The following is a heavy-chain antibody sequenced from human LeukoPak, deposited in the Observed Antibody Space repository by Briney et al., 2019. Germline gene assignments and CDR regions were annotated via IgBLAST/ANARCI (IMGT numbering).Heavy chain of an antibody. CDR1: GVSISSGRYY. D-gene: IGHD3-10*01. Sequence: PSQTLSLTCTVSGVSISSGRYYWSWVRQHPGKGLEWIGYIYYSGRTYYNPSQKSRVTISVDTSKNQSSLKLSSVTAADTAVYYCASFFGLGHGEFLFDYWGQGTLVTVSS. J-gene: IGHJ4*02. V-gene: IGHV4-31*03. CDR2: IYYSGRT. CDR3: ASFFGLGHGEFLFDY.